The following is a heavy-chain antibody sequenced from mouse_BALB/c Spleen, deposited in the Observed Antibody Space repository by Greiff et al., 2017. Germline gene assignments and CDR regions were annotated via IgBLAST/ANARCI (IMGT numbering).Heavy chain of an antibody. CDR2: ISSGGGST. V-gene: IGHV5-12-1*01. Sequence: EVKVVESGGGLVKPGGSLKLYCAASGFAFSSYDMSWVRQTPEKRLEWVAYISSGGGSTYYPDTVKGRFTISRDNAKNTLYLQMSSLKSEDTAMYYCARHVDYGSSLDYWGQGTTLTVSS. D-gene: IGHD1-1*01. J-gene: IGHJ2*01. CDR1: GFAFSSYD. CDR3: ARHVDYGSSLDY.